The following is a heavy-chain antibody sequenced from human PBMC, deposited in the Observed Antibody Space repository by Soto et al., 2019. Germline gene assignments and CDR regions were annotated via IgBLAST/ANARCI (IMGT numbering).Heavy chain of an antibody. CDR1: GFSFASFA. J-gene: IGHJ4*02. Sequence: DVRLAESGGGLVQPGGSLRLSCTTSGFSFASFAMTWVRQAPGKGLEWVATISGSDGKTYYADSVKGRFSISRDTSRNMLYLQMNSLRAYYSASYYCAKWSYLDYWCQGARVTVSS. CDR3: AKWSYLDY. V-gene: IGHV3-23*04. CDR2: ISGSDGKT. D-gene: IGHD3-3*01.